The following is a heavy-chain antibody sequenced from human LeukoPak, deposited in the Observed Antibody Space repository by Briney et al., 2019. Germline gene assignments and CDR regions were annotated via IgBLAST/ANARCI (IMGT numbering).Heavy chain of an antibody. CDR1: GFTFSSYA. V-gene: IGHV3-23*01. J-gene: IGHJ4*02. CDR3: ARARGGDGYNYY. Sequence: GGSLRLSCAASGFTFSSYAMSWVRQAPGKGLEWVSAISGSGGSTYYADSVKGRFTISRDNSKNTLYLQMNSLRAEDTAVYYCARARGGDGYNYYWGQGTLVTVSS. D-gene: IGHD5-24*01. CDR2: ISGSGGST.